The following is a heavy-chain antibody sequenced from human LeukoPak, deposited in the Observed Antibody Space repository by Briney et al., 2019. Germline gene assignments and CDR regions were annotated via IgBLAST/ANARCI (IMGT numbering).Heavy chain of an antibody. CDR3: ARGEAVASSDY. D-gene: IGHD6-19*01. Sequence: SETLSLTCAVYGGSFSGYYWSWIRQPPGKGLEWIGEINHSGSTNYNPSLKSRVTISVDTSKNQFSLKLSSVTAADTAVYYCARGEAVASSDYWGQGTLVTVSS. CDR1: GGSFSGYY. CDR2: INHSGST. V-gene: IGHV4-34*01. J-gene: IGHJ4*02.